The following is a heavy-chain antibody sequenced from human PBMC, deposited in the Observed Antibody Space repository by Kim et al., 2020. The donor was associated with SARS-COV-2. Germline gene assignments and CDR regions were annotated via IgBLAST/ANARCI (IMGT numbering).Heavy chain of an antibody. CDR2: IKQDGSEK. V-gene: IGHV3-7*01. CDR1: GFTFSSYW. D-gene: IGHD5-18*01. J-gene: IGHJ6*02. CDR3: ARVKSSYGLIHYYYYGMDV. Sequence: GGSLRLSCAASGFTFSSYWMSWVRQAPGKGLEWVANIKQDGSEKYYVDSVKGRFTISRDNAKNSLYLQMNSLRAEDTAVYYCARVKSSYGLIHYYYYGMDVWGQGTTVTVSS.